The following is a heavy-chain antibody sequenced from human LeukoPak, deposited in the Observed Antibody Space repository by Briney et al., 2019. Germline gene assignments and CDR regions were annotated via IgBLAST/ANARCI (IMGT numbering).Heavy chain of an antibody. CDR2: IYISGST. V-gene: IGHV3-66*02. J-gene: IGHJ4*02. D-gene: IGHD1-26*01. Sequence: AGGSLRLSCAVSGFTVSSNYMSWVRQAPGKGLEWVSVIYISGSTSYADSVKGRFTISRDSSKNTLYLQMNSLRAEDTAVYYCARYSASYSRYFDYWGQGALVTVSS. CDR1: GFTVSSNY. CDR3: ARYSASYSRYFDY.